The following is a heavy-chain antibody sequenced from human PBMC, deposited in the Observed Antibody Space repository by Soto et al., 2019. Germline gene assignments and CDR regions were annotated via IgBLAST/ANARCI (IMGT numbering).Heavy chain of an antibody. CDR3: ARFGGGMDV. J-gene: IGHJ6*02. Sequence: QVQLQESGPGLVKPSGTLSLTCAVSGGSISGINWWYWVRQPPGKGLEWIGGIYHSGSTHYNPPLITRVTISVATSKHQFSLNLSSVAAADTAVYYFARFGGGMDVWGQGTTVTVSS. V-gene: IGHV4-4*02. CDR1: GGSISGINW. D-gene: IGHD3-10*01. CDR2: IYHSGST.